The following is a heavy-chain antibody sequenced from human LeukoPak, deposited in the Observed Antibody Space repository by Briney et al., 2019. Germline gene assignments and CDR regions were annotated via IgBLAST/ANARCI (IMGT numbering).Heavy chain of an antibody. CDR2: IWYDGSNK. CDR1: GFTFSSYG. J-gene: IGHJ6*02. D-gene: IGHD2-15*01. V-gene: IGHV3-33*01. CDR3: ACLPGYCSGGSCYSPYYYYGMDV. Sequence: PGGSLRLSCAASGFTFSSYGMHWVRQAPGKGLEWVAVIWYDGSNKYYADSVKGRFTISRDNSKNTLYLQMNSLRAEDTAVYYCACLPGYCSGGSCYSPYYYYGMDVWGQGTTVTVSS.